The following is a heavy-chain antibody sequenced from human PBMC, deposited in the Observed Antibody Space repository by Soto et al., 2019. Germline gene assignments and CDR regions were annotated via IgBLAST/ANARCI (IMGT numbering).Heavy chain of an antibody. CDR3: ARERPDGARLDP. CDR2: IYYSGST. J-gene: IGHJ5*02. D-gene: IGHD6-6*01. V-gene: IGHV4-30-4*01. Sequence: QVQLQESGPGLVKPSQTLSLTCTVSGGSISSGDYYWSWIRQPPGKGLEWIGYIYYSGSTYYNPSPNGRVTITVNSSKNQFSLKLSSVTAADTAVYYCARERPDGARLDPWGQGTLVTVSS. CDR1: GGSISSGDYY.